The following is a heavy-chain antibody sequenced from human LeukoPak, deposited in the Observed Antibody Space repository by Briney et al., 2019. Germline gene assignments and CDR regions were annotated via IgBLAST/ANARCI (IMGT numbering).Heavy chain of an antibody. CDR2: ISAYNGNT. D-gene: IGHD3-9*01. CDR3: ARDILTGYYRNDAFDI. Sequence: ASVKVSCKASGYTFTSYGISWVRQAPGQGLEWMGWISAYNGNTNYAQKLQGRVTMTTDTSTSTAYMELRSLRSDDTAVYYYARDILTGYYRNDAFDIWGQGTMVTVSS. J-gene: IGHJ3*02. CDR1: GYTFTSYG. V-gene: IGHV1-18*01.